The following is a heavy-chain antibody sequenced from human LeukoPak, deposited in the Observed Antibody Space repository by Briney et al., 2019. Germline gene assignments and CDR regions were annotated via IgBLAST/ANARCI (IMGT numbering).Heavy chain of an antibody. CDR1: GGSISSGSYY. D-gene: IGHD6-6*01. J-gene: IGHJ6*03. CDR2: IYTSGST. Sequence: PSETLSLTCTVSGGSISSGSYYWSWIRKPAGKGLEWIGRIYTSGSTNYNPSLKSRVTISVDTSKTQFSLKLSSVTAADTAVYYCARSKQLVNYYYYMDVWGKGTTVTVSS. CDR3: ARSKQLVNYYYYMDV. V-gene: IGHV4-61*02.